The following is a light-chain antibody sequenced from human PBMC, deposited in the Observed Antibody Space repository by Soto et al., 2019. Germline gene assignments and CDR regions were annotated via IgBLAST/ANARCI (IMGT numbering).Light chain of an antibody. Sequence: DIQMTQSPSTLSASLGDRVTITCLASQSISSWLAWYQQKPGKAPKLLIYDASSLESGVPSRFSGSGSGTDFTLTISRLEPEDYAVYYCQQYGHSLWTFGQGTKVDI. CDR1: QSISSW. J-gene: IGKJ1*01. CDR2: DAS. V-gene: IGKV1-5*01. CDR3: QQYGHSLWT.